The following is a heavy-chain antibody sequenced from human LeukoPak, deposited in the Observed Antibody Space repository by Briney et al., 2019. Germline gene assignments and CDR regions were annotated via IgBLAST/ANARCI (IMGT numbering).Heavy chain of an antibody. J-gene: IGHJ4*02. CDR2: ISYDGSNK. V-gene: IGHV3-30-3*01. Sequence: GGSLRLSCAASAFTFSSYAMHWVRQAPGKGLEWVAVISYDGSNKYYADSVKGRFTISRDNSKNTLYLQMNSLRAEDTAVYYCARDRCNGGTCYLSVLDYWGQGTLVTVSS. CDR1: AFTFSSYA. CDR3: ARDRCNGGTCYLSVLDY. D-gene: IGHD2-15*01.